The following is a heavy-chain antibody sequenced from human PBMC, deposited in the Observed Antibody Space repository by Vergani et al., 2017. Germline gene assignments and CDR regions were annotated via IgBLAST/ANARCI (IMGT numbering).Heavy chain of an antibody. CDR1: GYTFTSYG. V-gene: IGHV1-18*04. Sequence: QVQLVQSGAEVKKPGASVKVSCKASGYTFTSYGISWVRQAPGQGLEWMGWISAYNGNTNYAQKFQGRVTMTRDTSISTAYMELSRLRSDDTAVYYCARDLVSGWYRRYFDLWGRGTLVTVSS. J-gene: IGHJ2*01. D-gene: IGHD6-19*01. CDR2: ISAYNGNT. CDR3: ARDLVSGWYRRYFDL.